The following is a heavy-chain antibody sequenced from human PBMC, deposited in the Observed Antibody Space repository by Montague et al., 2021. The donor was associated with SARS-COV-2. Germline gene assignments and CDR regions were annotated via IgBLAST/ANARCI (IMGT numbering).Heavy chain of an antibody. V-gene: IGHV4-39*01. J-gene: IGHJ4*02. CDR1: GGSISSSSYY. D-gene: IGHD3-10*01. Sequence: ETLSLACTVSGGSISSSSYYWGWIRQPPGKGLEWIGSIFYSGSTDYNPSLKSRVTISVDTSKNQFSLKLSSVTAADTAVYYCASMVRAQVYYFDYWGQGTLVTVSS. CDR3: ASMVRAQVYYFDY. CDR2: IFYSGST.